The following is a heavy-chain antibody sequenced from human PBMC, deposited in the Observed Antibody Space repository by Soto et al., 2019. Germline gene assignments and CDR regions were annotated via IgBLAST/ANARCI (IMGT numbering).Heavy chain of an antibody. D-gene: IGHD5-12*01. Sequence: QVQLVESGGGVVQPGRSLRLSCEASGFIFITYGMHWVRQAPGKGLEWVSTISYDGSNKYYADSVKGRFTISRDNSKNTVDLQMNSLRSEDTAVYYCAKDRAVATGEDDMDVWGKGTTVTVS. CDR1: GFIFITYG. V-gene: IGHV3-30*18. CDR3: AKDRAVATGEDDMDV. J-gene: IGHJ6*03. CDR2: ISYDGSNK.